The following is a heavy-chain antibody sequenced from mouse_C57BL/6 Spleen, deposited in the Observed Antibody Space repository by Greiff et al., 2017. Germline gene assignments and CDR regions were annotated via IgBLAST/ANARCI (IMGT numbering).Heavy chain of an antibody. Sequence: VKLVESGAELVKPGASVKLSCKASGYTFTSYWMHWVKQRPGRGLEWIGRIDPNSGGTKYNEKFKSKATLTVDKPSSTAYMQLSSLTSEDSAVYYCARTGYCSDWYFDVWGTGTTVTVSS. CDR2: IDPNSGGT. D-gene: IGHD1-1*01. J-gene: IGHJ1*03. CDR3: ARTGYCSDWYFDV. V-gene: IGHV1-72*01. CDR1: GYTFTSYW.